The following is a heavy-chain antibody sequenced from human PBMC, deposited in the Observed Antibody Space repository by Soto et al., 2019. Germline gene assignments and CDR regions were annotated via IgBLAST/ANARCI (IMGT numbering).Heavy chain of an antibody. CDR1: GYSFTSYW. D-gene: IGHD3-10*01. V-gene: IGHV5-10-1*01. J-gene: IGHJ6*02. CDR3: VAVRDYYYYGMDV. Sequence: GESLKISCKGSGYSFTSYWISWVRQMPGKGLEWMGRIDPSDSYTNYSPSFQGHVTISADKSISTAYLQWSSLKASDTAMYYCVAVRDYYYYGMDVWGQGTTVTVSS. CDR2: IDPSDSYT.